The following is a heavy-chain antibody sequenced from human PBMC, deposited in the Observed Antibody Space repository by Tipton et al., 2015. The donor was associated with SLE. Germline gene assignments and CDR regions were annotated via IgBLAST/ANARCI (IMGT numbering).Heavy chain of an antibody. CDR3: AREGRLPFDY. CDR1: GGSFNGYY. CDR2: INHSGST. Sequence: TLFLTCAVYGGSFNGYYWSWIRRPPGKGLEWIGEINHSGSTSYNPSLKSRVTISVDTSKNQFSLKLSSVTAADTAVYYCAREGRLPFDYWGQGTLVTVSS. V-gene: IGHV4-34*01. J-gene: IGHJ4*02.